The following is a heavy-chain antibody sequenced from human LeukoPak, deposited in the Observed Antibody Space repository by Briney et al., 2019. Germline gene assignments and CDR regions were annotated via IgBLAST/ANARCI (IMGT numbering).Heavy chain of an antibody. J-gene: IGHJ4*02. V-gene: IGHV1-2*06. CDR3: ARATSSIAARFVDY. D-gene: IGHD6-6*01. Sequence: ASVKVSCKASGYTFTGYYMHWVRQAPGQGLEWMGRINPNSGGTNYAQKFQGRVTMTRDTSTSTAYMELRSLRSDDTAVYYCARATSSIAARFVDYWGQGTLVTVSS. CDR1: GYTFTGYY. CDR2: INPNSGGT.